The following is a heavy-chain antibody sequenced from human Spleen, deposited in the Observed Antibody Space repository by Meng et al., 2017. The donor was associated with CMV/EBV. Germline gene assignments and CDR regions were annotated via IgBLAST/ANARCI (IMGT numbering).Heavy chain of an antibody. CDR2: INPMFNII. D-gene: IGHD1-26*01. Sequence: SVKVSCKASGGIFNSYSFSWVRQAPGQGLEWIGGINPMFNIINYAQRFQGRVTITADKSPSTGYMELSSLRSEDTAVYFCATKSGGSNYKSFDVWGQGTRVTVSS. V-gene: IGHV1-69*10. CDR3: ATKSGGSNYKSFDV. CDR1: GGIFNSYS. J-gene: IGHJ3*01.